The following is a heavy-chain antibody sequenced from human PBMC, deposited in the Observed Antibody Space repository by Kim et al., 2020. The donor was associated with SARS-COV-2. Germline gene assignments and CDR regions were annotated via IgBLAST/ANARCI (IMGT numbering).Heavy chain of an antibody. V-gene: IGHV4-59*01. D-gene: IGHD3-22*01. CDR3: AGFSRSGYYYGVDY. CDR2: IYYSGST. CDR1: GGSISSYY. J-gene: IGHJ4*02. Sequence: SETLSLTCTVSGGSISSYYWSWIRQPPGKGLEWIGYIYYSGSTNYNPSLKSRVTISVDTSKNQFSLKLSSVTAADTAVYYCAGFSRSGYYYGVDYWGQGTLVTVSS.